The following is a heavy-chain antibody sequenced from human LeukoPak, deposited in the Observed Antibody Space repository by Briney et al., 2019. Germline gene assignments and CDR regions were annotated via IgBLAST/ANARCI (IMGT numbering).Heavy chain of an antibody. CDR2: ISSSGSTI. CDR3: AAVDSTDAFDI. D-gene: IGHD2-2*01. J-gene: IGHJ3*02. V-gene: IGHV3-11*04. CDR1: GFTFSSYA. Sequence: PGGSLRLSCAASGFTFSSYAMSWIRQAPGKGLEWVSYISSSGSTIYYADSVKGRFTISRDNAKNSLYLQMNSLRAEDTAVYYCAAVDSTDAFDIWGQGTMVTVSS.